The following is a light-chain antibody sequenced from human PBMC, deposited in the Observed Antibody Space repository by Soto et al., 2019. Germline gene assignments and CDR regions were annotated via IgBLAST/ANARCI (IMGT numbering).Light chain of an antibody. Sequence: DIQMTQSPSSLSASVGDRVTITCRASQSISSYLNWYQQKPGKAPKLIIYAASSLQSGVPSRFRGSRSGTDFTLTISSLHAEDFATYYCQQSYCTPLTFGGGTKVEIK. CDR3: QQSYCTPLT. J-gene: IGKJ4*01. V-gene: IGKV1-39*01. CDR1: QSISSY. CDR2: AAS.